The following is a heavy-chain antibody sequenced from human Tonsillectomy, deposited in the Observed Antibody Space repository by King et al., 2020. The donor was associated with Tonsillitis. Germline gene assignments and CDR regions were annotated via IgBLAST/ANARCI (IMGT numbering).Heavy chain of an antibody. CDR3: ARHRTLGISSGI. D-gene: IGHD2-21*01. V-gene: IGHV5-10-1*03. J-gene: IGHJ3*02. Sequence: VQLVESGAEVKKPGESLRISCKGSGYIFTTYWISWVRQMPGKGLEWMGRIDPSDSYTNYSPSFQGHVTISLDKSTSTAYLQWSSLKASDTAMYYCARHRTLGISSGIWGQGTMVTVFS. CDR1: GYIFTTYW. CDR2: IDPSDSYT.